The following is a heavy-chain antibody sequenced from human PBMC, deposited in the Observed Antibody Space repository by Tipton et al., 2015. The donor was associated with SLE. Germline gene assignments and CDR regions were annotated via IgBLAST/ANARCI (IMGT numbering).Heavy chain of an antibody. V-gene: IGHV4-59*01. Sequence: TLSLTCAVYGGSFSGYYWSWIRQPPGKGLEWIGYIYYSGSTNYNPSLKSRVTISVDTSKNQFSLKLSSVTAADTAVYYCAREQQRALNWFDPWGQGTLVTVSS. CDR2: IYYSGST. J-gene: IGHJ5*02. D-gene: IGHD6-13*01. CDR1: GGSFSGYY. CDR3: AREQQRALNWFDP.